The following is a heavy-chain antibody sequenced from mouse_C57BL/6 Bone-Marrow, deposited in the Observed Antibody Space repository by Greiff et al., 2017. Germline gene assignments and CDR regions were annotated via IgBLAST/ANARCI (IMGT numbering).Heavy chain of an antibody. CDR3: ARHPFFYY. J-gene: IGHJ2*01. CDR1: GFTFSSYG. V-gene: IGHV5-6*01. CDR2: ISSGGSYT. Sequence: EVKLVESGGDLVKPGGSLKLSCAASGFTFSSYGMSWVRQTPDKRLEWVATISSGGSYTYYPDSVKGRFTISRDNAKNTLYRQMSSLKSEDTAMYYCARHPFFYYWGQGTTLTVSS.